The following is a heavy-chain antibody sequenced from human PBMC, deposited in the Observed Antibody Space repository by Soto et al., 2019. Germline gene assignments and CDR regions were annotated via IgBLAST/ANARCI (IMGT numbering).Heavy chain of an antibody. CDR2: ISAYNGNT. J-gene: IGHJ4*02. V-gene: IGHV1-18*01. CDR1: GYTFTSYG. CDR3: ARDRRGSSSPPLSIAY. D-gene: IGHD6-6*01. Sequence: GASVKVSCKASGYTFTSYGISWVRQAPGQGLEWMGWISAYNGNTNYAQKLQGRVTMTTDTSTSTAYMELRSLRSDDTAVYYCARDRRGSSSPPLSIAYWGQGTLVTVSS.